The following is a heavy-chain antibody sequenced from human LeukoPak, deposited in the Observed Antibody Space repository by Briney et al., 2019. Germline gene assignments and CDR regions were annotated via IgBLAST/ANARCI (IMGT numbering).Heavy chain of an antibody. CDR3: ARGGRDFYDRSGYYPPFDS. Sequence: SQALSLTCAISGHSVPSTRASWIGLRQSPSRGLEWLGRTYYRSQRHHDYAVSVRSRITIKADVYKNESSLQLDSVTPGDTAVYYCARGGRDFYDRSGYYPPFDSWGVGTLVTVSS. D-gene: IGHD3-22*01. CDR1: GHSVPSTRAS. CDR2: TYYRSQRHH. J-gene: IGHJ4*02. V-gene: IGHV6-1*01.